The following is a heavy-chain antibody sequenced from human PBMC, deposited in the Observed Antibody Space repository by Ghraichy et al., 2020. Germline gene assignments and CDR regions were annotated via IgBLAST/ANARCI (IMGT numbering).Heavy chain of an antibody. CDR2: ITGSGGST. CDR1: GFTFSSYV. CDR3: AKGPRSSSWYFFDY. D-gene: IGHD6-13*01. J-gene: IGHJ4*02. V-gene: IGHV3-23*01. Sequence: GGSLRLSCAASGFTFSSYVMSWVRQAPGKGLEWVSCITGSGGSTNYADSVKGRFTISRDNSKNTLYLQMNSLRVEDTAVYFCAKGPRSSSWYFFDYWGQGTLVTVSS.